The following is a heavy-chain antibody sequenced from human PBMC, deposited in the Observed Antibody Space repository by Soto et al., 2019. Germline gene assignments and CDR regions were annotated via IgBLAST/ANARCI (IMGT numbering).Heavy chain of an antibody. Sequence: SETLSLTCTVSGGSISSYYWSWIRQPPGKGQEWIGYIYHSGSTNYNPSPKSRVTISVDRSKNQFSLKLSSVTAADTAVYYCARGGYYDSSGYFPGWANWFDPWGQGTLVTVSS. CDR3: ARGGYYDSSGYFPGWANWFDP. CDR1: GGSISSYY. D-gene: IGHD3-22*01. CDR2: IYHSGST. J-gene: IGHJ5*02. V-gene: IGHV4-59*12.